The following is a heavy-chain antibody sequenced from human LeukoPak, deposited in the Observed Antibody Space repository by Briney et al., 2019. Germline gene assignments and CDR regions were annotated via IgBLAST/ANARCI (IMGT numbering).Heavy chain of an antibody. D-gene: IGHD6-6*01. CDR3: ATRRGSSSTYCFDY. V-gene: IGHV1-24*01. CDR1: GYTLTELS. CDR2: FDPEDGET. J-gene: IGHJ4*02. Sequence: ASVKVSCKVSGYTLTELSMHWVRQAPGKGLEWMGGFDPEDGETIYAQKFQGRVTMTEDTSTDTAYMELSSLRSEDTAVYYCATRRGSSSTYCFDYWGQGTLVTVSS.